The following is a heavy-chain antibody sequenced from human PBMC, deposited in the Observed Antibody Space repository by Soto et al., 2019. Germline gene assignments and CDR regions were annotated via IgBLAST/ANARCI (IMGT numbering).Heavy chain of an antibody. CDR3: ARHGGGVLNXFDP. J-gene: IGHJ5*02. D-gene: IGHD2-21*01. CDR2: IDPSDSYT. CDR1: GYSFTSYW. V-gene: IGHV5-10-1*01. Sequence: PGESLKISCKGSGYSFTSYWISWVRQMPGKGLEWMGRIDPSDSYTNYSPSFQGHVTISADKSISTAYLQWSSLKASDTAMYYCARHGGGVLNXFDPWGQGTLVTVSS.